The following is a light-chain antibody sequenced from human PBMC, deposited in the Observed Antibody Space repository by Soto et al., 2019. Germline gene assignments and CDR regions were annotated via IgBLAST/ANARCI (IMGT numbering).Light chain of an antibody. CDR3: QQRLHWPIT. J-gene: IGKJ5*01. Sequence: EIVLTQSQATLSLSPGDRVTLSCRASQTFGRYLSWYQHSPGQGPRLLVYDASNRATGIPARFSGSGSDTDFTLTISSLEPEDFAVYYCQQRLHWPITCGQGTRLEIK. CDR2: DAS. CDR1: QTFGRY. V-gene: IGKV3-11*01.